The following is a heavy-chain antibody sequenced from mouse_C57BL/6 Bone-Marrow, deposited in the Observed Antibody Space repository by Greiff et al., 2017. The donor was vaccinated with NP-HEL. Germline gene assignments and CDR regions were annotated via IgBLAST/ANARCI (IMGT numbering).Heavy chain of an antibody. Sequence: EVQLQQSGAELVRPGASVKLSCTASGFTITADYMHWVKQSPEQGLEWIGWFDPENDDTKYTSKFQGKATITADTSSNTAYLQLSSLTSEDTAVYYCATVHAGSFDYWGQGTTLTVSS. D-gene: IGHD1-2*01. CDR1: GFTITADY. V-gene: IGHV14-4*01. CDR2: FDPENDDT. CDR3: ATVHAGSFDY. J-gene: IGHJ2*01.